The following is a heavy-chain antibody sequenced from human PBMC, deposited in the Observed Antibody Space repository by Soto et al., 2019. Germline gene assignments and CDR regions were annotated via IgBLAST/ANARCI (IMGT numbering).Heavy chain of an antibody. CDR3: ARGYCSSTSCYRIRFAP. CDR2: IYPGDSDT. CDR1: GYSFTSYW. J-gene: IGHJ5*02. D-gene: IGHD2-2*02. Sequence: GSLKISCKDSGYSFTSYWIGSGRQMSGKGLEWMGIIYPGDSDTRYSPSFQGQVTISADKSISTAYLQWSSLKASDTAMYYCARGYCSSTSCYRIRFAPWGQGTLVTVSS. V-gene: IGHV5-51*01.